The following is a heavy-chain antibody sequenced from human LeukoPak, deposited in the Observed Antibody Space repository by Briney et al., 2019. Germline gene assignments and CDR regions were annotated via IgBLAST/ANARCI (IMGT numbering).Heavy chain of an antibody. J-gene: IGHJ5*02. V-gene: IGHV4-34*01. D-gene: IGHD6-13*01. CDR3: ARGAIKHTTAAAGKNWFDP. Sequence: KPSETLSLTCTVSGGSISSYYWNWIRQPPGKGLEWIGEINHSGSTNYNPSLKSRVTISVDTSKNQFSLKLSSVTAADTAVYYCARGAIKHTTAAAGKNWFDPWGQGTLVTVSS. CDR1: GGSISSYY. CDR2: INHSGST.